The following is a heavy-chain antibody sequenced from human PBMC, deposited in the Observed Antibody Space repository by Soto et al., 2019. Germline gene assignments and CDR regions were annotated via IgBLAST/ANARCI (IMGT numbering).Heavy chain of an antibody. D-gene: IGHD3-16*01. Sequence: PGESLKISCKASGYGFTDYWIGWVRPMPGKGLEWMGIIFPGDSRNKYSPSFQGQVTMSFDSSISTAYLQWSSLRASDTSIYESARHGSADELGWFDFWGQGTLVTVSS. V-gene: IGHV5-51*01. CDR3: ARHGSADELGWFDF. J-gene: IGHJ4*02. CDR2: IFPGDSRN. CDR1: GYGFTDYW.